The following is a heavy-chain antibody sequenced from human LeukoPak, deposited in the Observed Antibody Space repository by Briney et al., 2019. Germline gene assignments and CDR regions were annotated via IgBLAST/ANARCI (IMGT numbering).Heavy chain of an antibody. D-gene: IGHD4-17*01. CDR1: GGSISSGGYS. CDR2: IYHSGST. J-gene: IGHJ4*02. V-gene: IGHV4-30-2*01. Sequence: PSETLSLTCAVSGGSISSGGYSWSWIRQPPGKGLEWIGYIYHSGSTYYNPSLKSRVTISVDRSKNQFSLKLSSVTAADTAVYYCARLRLTYGAYFDYWGQGTLVTVSS. CDR3: ARLRLTYGAYFDY.